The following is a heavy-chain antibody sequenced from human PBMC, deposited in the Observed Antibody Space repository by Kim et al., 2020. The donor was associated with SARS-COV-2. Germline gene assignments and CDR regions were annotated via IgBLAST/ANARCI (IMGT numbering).Heavy chain of an antibody. CDR1: GGPISSGGYY. V-gene: IGHV4-31*03. D-gene: IGHD6-13*01. CDR2: IYYSGST. J-gene: IGHJ4*02. Sequence: SETLSLTCTVSGGPISSGGYYWSWIRQHPGKGLEWIGYIYYSGSTYYNPSLKSRVTISVDTSKNQFSLKLSSVTAADTAVYYCARAVKQQLVLLHFDYWGQGTLVTVSS. CDR3: ARAVKQQLVLLHFDY.